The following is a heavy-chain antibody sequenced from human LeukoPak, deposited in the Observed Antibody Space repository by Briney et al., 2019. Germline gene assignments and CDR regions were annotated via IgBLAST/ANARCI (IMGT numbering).Heavy chain of an antibody. Sequence: GGSLRLSCAASGFTFSSYAMSWVRQAPGKGLEWVSAISGSGGSTYYADSMKGRFTISRDNSKNTLYLQMNSLRAEDTAVYYCAKEGGYCSSTSCYTLVGDYWGQGTLVTVSS. V-gene: IGHV3-23*01. CDR2: ISGSGGST. CDR1: GFTFSSYA. D-gene: IGHD2-2*02. CDR3: AKEGGYCSSTSCYTLVGDY. J-gene: IGHJ4*02.